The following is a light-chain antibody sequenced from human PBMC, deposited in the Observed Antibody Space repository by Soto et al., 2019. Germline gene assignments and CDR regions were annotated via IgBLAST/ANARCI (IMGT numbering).Light chain of an antibody. CDR3: SAYGGRNNLL. CDR2: EVN. V-gene: IGLV2-8*01. J-gene: IGLJ2*01. CDR1: SSDVGGYKY. Sequence: QSALTQPPSASGSPGQSVTISCTGNSSDVGGYKYVSWYQQHPGRAPKLMIYEVNKRPSGVPNRFSGSKSGNTASLTVSGLQAEDEADYFCSAYGGRNNLLFGGGTKVTVL.